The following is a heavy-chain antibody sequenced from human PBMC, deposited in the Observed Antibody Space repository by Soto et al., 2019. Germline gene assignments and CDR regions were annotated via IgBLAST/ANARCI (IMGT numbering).Heavy chain of an antibody. J-gene: IGHJ3*02. D-gene: IGHD3-22*01. CDR1: GFTFSSYA. CDR3: AREGGYYYDSSGYYSLGAFDI. Sequence: SLRLSCAASGFTFSSYAMHWVRQAPGKGLEWVAVISYDGSNKYYADSVKGRFTISRDNSKNTLYLQMNSLRAEDTAVYYCAREGGYYYDSSGYYSLGAFDIWGQGTMVTVSS. V-gene: IGHV3-30-3*01. CDR2: ISYDGSNK.